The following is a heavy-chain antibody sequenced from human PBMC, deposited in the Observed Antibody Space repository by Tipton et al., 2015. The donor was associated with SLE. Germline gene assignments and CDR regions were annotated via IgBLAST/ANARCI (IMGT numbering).Heavy chain of an antibody. CDR3: AREVAVAGIDY. Sequence: SLRLSCAASGFTFSSYAMSWVRQAPGKGLEWVSAISGSGGSTYYADSVKGRFTISRDNAKNSLYLQMNSLRAEDTAVYYCAREVAVAGIDYWGQGTLVTVSS. D-gene: IGHD6-19*01. CDR1: GFTFSSYA. J-gene: IGHJ4*02. V-gene: IGHV3-23*01. CDR2: ISGSGGST.